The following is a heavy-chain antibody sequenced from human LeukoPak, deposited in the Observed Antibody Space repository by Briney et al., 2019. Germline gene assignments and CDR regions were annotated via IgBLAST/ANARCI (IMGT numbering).Heavy chain of an antibody. CDR1: GGSISNYY. J-gene: IGHJ6*02. V-gene: IGHV4-59*08. CDR2: IYYSGNT. D-gene: IGHD6-13*01. Sequence: SETLSLTCTVSGGSISNYYGTWIRQSPGKGLEWIGYIYYSGNTNYNPSLESRVTISVDTSKNQFSLRLSSVTAADTAVYYCARGGYSSSWSLGMDVWGQGTTVTVSS. CDR3: ARGGYSSSWSLGMDV.